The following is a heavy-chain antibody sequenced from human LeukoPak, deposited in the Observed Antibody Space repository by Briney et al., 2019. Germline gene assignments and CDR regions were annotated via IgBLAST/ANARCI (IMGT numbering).Heavy chain of an antibody. CDR3: ASYPHSREHNWFDP. V-gene: IGHV4-39*01. CDR2: IYYSGST. D-gene: IGHD3-22*01. CDR1: GGSISSSSYY. J-gene: IGHJ5*02. Sequence: SETLSLTCTVSGGSISSSSYYLGWIRQPPGKGLEWIGSIYYSGSTYYNPSLKSRVTISVDTSKNQFSLKLSSVTAADTAVYYCASYPHSREHNWFDPWGQGTLVTVSS.